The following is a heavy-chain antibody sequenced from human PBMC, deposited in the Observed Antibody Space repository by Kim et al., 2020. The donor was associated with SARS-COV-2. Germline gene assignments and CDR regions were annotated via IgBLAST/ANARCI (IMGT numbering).Heavy chain of an antibody. CDR3: ARDQTEAGPTTFDY. Sequence: GGSLRLSCVASGFTFRKYWMHWVRQAPGKGPVWVSRINTDGKNTIYADSVKDRFSISRDNAENTLYLQLNNLRVEDTAVYYCARDQTEAGPTTFDYWGQGTLVTVSS. CDR2: INTDGKNT. CDR1: GFTFRKYW. J-gene: IGHJ4*02. V-gene: IGHV3-74*01. D-gene: IGHD6-13*01.